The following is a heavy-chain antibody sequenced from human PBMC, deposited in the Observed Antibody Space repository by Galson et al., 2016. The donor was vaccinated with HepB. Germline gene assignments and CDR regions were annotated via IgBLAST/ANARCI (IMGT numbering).Heavy chain of an antibody. CDR1: GFIFSSYA. Sequence: SLRLSCAASGFIFSSYAMHWVRQAPGKGLEWVAIISYDGSNKYYADSVKGRFAISRDNSKNTLYLQMNSLRAEDTAVYYCAKDKTELRYFDWQSFGAFHMWGQGTMVTVS. V-gene: IGHV3-30*09. CDR3: AKDKTELRYFDWQSFGAFHM. J-gene: IGHJ3*02. D-gene: IGHD3-9*01. CDR2: ISYDGSNK.